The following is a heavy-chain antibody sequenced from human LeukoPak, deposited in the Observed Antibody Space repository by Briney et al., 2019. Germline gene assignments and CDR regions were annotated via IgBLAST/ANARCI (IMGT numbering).Heavy chain of an antibody. CDR1: GFTFSSYA. J-gene: IGHJ5*02. V-gene: IGHV3-23*01. CDR3: AKVPAAYNWFDP. Sequence: GGSLRLPCAASGFTFSSYAMSWVRQAPGKGLEWVSAISGSGGSTYYADSVKGRFTISRDNSKNTLYLQMNSLRAEDTAVYYCAKVPAAYNWFDPWGRGTLVTVSS. D-gene: IGHD2-2*01. CDR2: ISGSGGST.